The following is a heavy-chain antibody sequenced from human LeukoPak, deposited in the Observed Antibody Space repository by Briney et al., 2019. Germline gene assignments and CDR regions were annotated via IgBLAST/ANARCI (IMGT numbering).Heavy chain of an antibody. J-gene: IGHJ3*02. CDR1: GYSISSGYY. Sequence: PSETLSLTCTVSGYSISSGYYWGWIRQPPGKGLEWIGSIYHSGSTYYNPSLKSRVTISVDTSKNQFSLKLSSVTAADTAVYYCARVTRGVVAATPGNAFDIWGQGTMVTVSS. D-gene: IGHD2-15*01. CDR2: IYHSGST. CDR3: ARVTRGVVAATPGNAFDI. V-gene: IGHV4-38-2*02.